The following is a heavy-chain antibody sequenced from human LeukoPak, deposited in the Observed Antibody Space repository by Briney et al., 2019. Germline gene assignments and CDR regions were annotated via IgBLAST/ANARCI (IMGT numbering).Heavy chain of an antibody. V-gene: IGHV4-31*03. CDR2: IYYSGST. Sequence: KPSETLSLTCTASGGSISSGGYYWSWIRQHPGKGLEWIGYIYYSGSTYYNPSLKSRVTISVDTSKNQFSLKLSSVTAADTAVYYCARHSYGGNSLDFAFDIWGQGTMVTVSS. CDR1: GGSISSGGYY. CDR3: ARHSYGGNSLDFAFDI. J-gene: IGHJ3*02. D-gene: IGHD4-23*01.